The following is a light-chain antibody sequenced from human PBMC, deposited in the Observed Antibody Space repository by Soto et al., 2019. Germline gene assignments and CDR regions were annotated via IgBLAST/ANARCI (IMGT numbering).Light chain of an antibody. CDR1: GSDVGFYNY. Sequence: QPVLTQPASVSGSPGQSITISCTGTGSDVGFYNYVSWYQQHPGKAPKLMIYDVSNRPSGVSNRFSGSKSGNTASLTISGLQAEDEGDYYCSSYTSGSTYVEFGGGTKVTVL. CDR3: SSYTSGSTYVE. CDR2: DVS. V-gene: IGLV2-14*01. J-gene: IGLJ2*01.